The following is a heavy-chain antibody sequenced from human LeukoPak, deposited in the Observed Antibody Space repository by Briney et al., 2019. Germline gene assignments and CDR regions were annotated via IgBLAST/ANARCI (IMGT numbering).Heavy chain of an antibody. CDR3: AKSQDIVVVPAAIPRLYPNWFDP. CDR1: GFTFGDYA. Sequence: PGGSLRLSCTASGFTFGDYAMSWFRQAPGKGLEWVGFIRSKGYGGTTEYAASVKGRFTISRDDPKSIAYLQMNGLRAEDTAVYYCAKSQDIVVVPAAIPRLYPNWFDPWGQGTLVTVSS. CDR2: IRSKGYGGTT. D-gene: IGHD2-2*02. J-gene: IGHJ5*02. V-gene: IGHV3-49*03.